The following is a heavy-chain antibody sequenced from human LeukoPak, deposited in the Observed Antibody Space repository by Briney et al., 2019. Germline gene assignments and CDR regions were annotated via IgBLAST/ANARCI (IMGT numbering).Heavy chain of an antibody. CDR1: GGSFSGYY. CDR2: INHSGST. V-gene: IGHV4-34*01. Sequence: SETLSLTCAVYGGSFSGYYWSWIRQPPGKGLEWIGEINHSGSTNYNPSLKSRATISVDTSKNQFSLKLSSVTAADTAVYYCVRVSYYYYMDVWGKGTTVTVSS. J-gene: IGHJ6*03. CDR3: VRVSYYYYMDV.